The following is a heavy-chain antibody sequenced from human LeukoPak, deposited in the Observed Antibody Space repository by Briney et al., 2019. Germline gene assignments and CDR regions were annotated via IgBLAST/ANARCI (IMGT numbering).Heavy chain of an antibody. Sequence: SETLSLTCTVSGDSISGYQWSWIRQSPGRGLEWIGHIFSSGSTSYNPALKSRVTMSVDTSKNELSLRLGSVTAADTAVYYCARDPGYCSSTSCYTWFDPWGQGTLVTVSS. J-gene: IGHJ5*02. CDR3: ARDPGYCSSTSCYTWFDP. CDR2: IFSSGST. CDR1: GDSISGYQ. D-gene: IGHD2-2*02. V-gene: IGHV4-4*09.